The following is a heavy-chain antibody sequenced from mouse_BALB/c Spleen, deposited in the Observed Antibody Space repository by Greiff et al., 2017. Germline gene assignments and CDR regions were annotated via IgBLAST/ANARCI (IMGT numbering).Heavy chain of an antibody. CDR1: GFTFNTYA. Sequence: EVHLVESGGGLVQPKGSLKLSCAASGFTFNTYAMNWVRQAPGKGLEWVARIRSKSNNYATYYADSVKDRFTISRDDSQSMLYLQMNNLKTEDTAMYYCVRLVWYPYYAMDYWGQGTSVTVSS. CDR3: VRLVWYPYYAMDY. V-gene: IGHV10-1*02. J-gene: IGHJ4*01. CDR2: IRSKSNNYAT. D-gene: IGHD2-10*02.